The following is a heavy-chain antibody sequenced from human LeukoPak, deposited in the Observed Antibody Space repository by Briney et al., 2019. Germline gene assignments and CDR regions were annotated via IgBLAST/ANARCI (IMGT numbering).Heavy chain of an antibody. CDR2: IKEDGTEK. D-gene: IGHD5-18*01. Sequence: PGGSLRLSCEASGLTFSNYWMTWVRQSPGKGLEWVANIKEDGTEKYHLDSVKGRFTISRDNAKNSLYLQMNSLRAEDTALYYCARGWAAIDYWGQGTLVIVSS. V-gene: IGHV3-7*04. J-gene: IGHJ4*02. CDR1: GLTFSNYW. CDR3: ARGWAAIDY.